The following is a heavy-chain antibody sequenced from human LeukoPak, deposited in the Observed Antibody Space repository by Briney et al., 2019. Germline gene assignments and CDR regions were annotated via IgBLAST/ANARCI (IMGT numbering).Heavy chain of an antibody. J-gene: IGHJ6*03. CDR1: GFTFSSYG. Sequence: GGSLRLSCAASGFTFSSYGMHWVRQAPGKGLEWVAFIRYDGSNKYYADSVKGRFTISRDNSKNTLYLQMNSLRAEDTAVYYCAKDYDARGHQGPPSTPHYYYMDVWGKGTTVTVSS. CDR3: AKDYDARGHQGPPSTPHYYYMDV. CDR2: IRYDGSNK. V-gene: IGHV3-30*02. D-gene: IGHD3-16*01.